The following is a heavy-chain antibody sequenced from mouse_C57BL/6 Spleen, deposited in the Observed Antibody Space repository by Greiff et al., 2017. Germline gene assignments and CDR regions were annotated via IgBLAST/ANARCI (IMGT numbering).Heavy chain of an antibody. CDR2: IDPEDGDT. J-gene: IGHJ1*03. CDR3: TTDRWGYFDV. V-gene: IGHV14-1*01. D-gene: IGHD2-14*01. Sequence: VQLQQSGAALVRPGASVKLSCTASGFNIKDYYMHWVKQRPEQGLEWIGRIDPEDGDTEYAPQFQGKATMTADTSSNTADLQLSSLTSEDTAVYYCTTDRWGYFDVWCTGTTVTVSS. CDR1: GFNIKDYY.